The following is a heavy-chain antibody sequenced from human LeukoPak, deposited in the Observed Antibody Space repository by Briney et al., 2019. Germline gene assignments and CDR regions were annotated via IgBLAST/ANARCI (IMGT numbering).Heavy chain of an antibody. CDR3: AKDRGDCSSTSCYRAFDI. Sequence: SGGSLRLSCAASGFTFDDYAMHWVRQAPGKGLEWVSGISWNSGSIGYADSVKGRFTISRDNAKNSLYLQMNSLRAEDTALFYCAKDRGDCSSTSCYRAFDIWGQGTMVTVSS. V-gene: IGHV3-9*01. D-gene: IGHD2-2*02. CDR1: GFTFDDYA. CDR2: ISWNSGSI. J-gene: IGHJ3*02.